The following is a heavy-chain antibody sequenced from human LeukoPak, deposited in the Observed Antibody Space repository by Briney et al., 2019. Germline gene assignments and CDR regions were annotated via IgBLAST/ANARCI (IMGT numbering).Heavy chain of an antibody. CDR1: GFTFSNYW. D-gene: IGHD5-18*01. CDR3: ARADSCGSILDY. V-gene: IGHV3-7*04. Sequence: PGGSLRLSCAASGFTFSNYWMSWVRQAPGKGLEWVASIDQYGRAKYYVDSVRGRFTFSRDNTKNSLHLQMNSLRAEDTAVYYCARADSCGSILDYWGQGTRVIDSS. CDR2: IDQYGRAK. J-gene: IGHJ4*02.